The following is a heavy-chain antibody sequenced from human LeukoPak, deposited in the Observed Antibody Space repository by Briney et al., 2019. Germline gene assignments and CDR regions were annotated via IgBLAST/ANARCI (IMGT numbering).Heavy chain of an antibody. CDR3: ARAHTKEYTLGY. D-gene: IGHD2/OR15-2a*01. J-gene: IGHJ4*02. CDR1: GGTFSSYA. Sequence: GASVKVSCKASGGTFSSYAISWVRQAPGQGLEWMGGIIPIFGTANYAQKFQGRVTITADESTSTAYMELSSLRSEDTAVYYCARAHTKEYTLGYWGQGTLVTVSS. CDR2: IIPIFGTA. V-gene: IGHV1-69*13.